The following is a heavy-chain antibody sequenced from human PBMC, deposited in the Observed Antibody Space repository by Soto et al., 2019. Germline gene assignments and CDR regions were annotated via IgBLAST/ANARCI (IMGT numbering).Heavy chain of an antibody. CDR2: INHSGST. Sequence: SETLSLTCAVYGGSFSGYYWSWIRQPPGKGLEWIGEINHSGSTNYNPSLKGRVTISVDTSKNTLYLQMNSLRAEDTAVYYCAKDIVVVPAARYFGIAAAGTYYWGQGTLVTVSS. J-gene: IGHJ4*02. CDR3: AKDIVVVPAARYFGIAAAGTYY. V-gene: IGHV4-34*01. D-gene: IGHD2-2*01. CDR1: GGSFSGYY.